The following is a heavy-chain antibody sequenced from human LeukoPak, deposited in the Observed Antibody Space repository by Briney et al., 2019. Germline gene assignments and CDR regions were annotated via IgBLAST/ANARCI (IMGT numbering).Heavy chain of an antibody. V-gene: IGHV3-23*01. D-gene: IGHD3-22*01. Sequence: GGSLRLSCAASGFTFSSNGMSWVRQAPGKGLEWVSAISGSGGSTYYADSVKGRFTISRDNSKNTLYLQMNSLRAEDTAVYYCASYDSSGYYRDDAFDIWGQGTMVTVSS. CDR1: GFTFSSNG. CDR2: ISGSGGST. J-gene: IGHJ3*02. CDR3: ASYDSSGYYRDDAFDI.